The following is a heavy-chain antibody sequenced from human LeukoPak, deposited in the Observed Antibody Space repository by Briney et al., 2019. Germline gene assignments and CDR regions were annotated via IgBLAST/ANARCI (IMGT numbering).Heavy chain of an antibody. CDR1: GFTVSSNY. J-gene: IGHJ6*02. CDR2: VYSGGST. D-gene: IGHD2-2*01. V-gene: IGHV3-66*01. Sequence: GGSLRLSCAASGFTVSSNYMSWVRQAPGKGLEWVSVVYSGGSTYYADSVKGRFTISRDNSKNTLYLQMNSLRAEDTAVYYCARDWRGESSTSYLPSYYYYYGMDVWGQGTTVTVSS. CDR3: ARDWRGESSTSYLPSYYYYYGMDV.